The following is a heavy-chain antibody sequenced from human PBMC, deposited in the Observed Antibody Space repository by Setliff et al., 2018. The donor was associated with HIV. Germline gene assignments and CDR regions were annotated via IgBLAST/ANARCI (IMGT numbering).Heavy chain of an antibody. Sequence: SETLSLTCAVSGGSISSRNWWSWVRQPPGKGLEWIGEIYHSGSTNYNPSLKSRVTISVDTSKNQFSLKLSSVTAADTAVYYCASLTTDRFLEWLFVYWGQGTLVTVSS. CDR1: GGSISSRNW. V-gene: IGHV4-4*02. D-gene: IGHD3-3*01. J-gene: IGHJ4*02. CDR2: IYHSGST. CDR3: ASLTTDRFLEWLFVY.